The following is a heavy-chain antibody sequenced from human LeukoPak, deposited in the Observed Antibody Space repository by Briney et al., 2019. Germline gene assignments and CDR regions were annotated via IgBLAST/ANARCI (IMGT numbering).Heavy chain of an antibody. V-gene: IGHV1-46*01. Sequence: ASVKVSCKASGYTFTSYYIHWVRQAPGQGLEWMGIINPSGGSTSYAQKFQGRVTMTRDMSTSTVYMELSSLRSEDTAVYYCARDSGYDGNGYYFDYWGQGTLVTVSS. CDR1: GYTFTSYY. J-gene: IGHJ4*02. CDR3: ARDSGYDGNGYYFDY. D-gene: IGHD5-12*01. CDR2: INPSGGST.